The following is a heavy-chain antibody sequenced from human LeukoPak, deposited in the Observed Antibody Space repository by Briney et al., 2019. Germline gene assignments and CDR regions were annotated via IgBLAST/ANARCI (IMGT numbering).Heavy chain of an antibody. Sequence: ASVKVSCKASGYTFTGYYLHRVRQAPGQGLEWMGWINPNSDGTNKGQTYRVRVSQTRDTAITTASLYLNRLRPGDTAPYFYARGSITEILVVVAAPAIDAFDIWGQGTMVTVSS. J-gene: IGHJ3*02. V-gene: IGHV1-2*02. CDR1: GYTFTGYY. D-gene: IGHD2-15*01. CDR2: INPNSDGT. CDR3: ARGSITEILVVVAAPAIDAFDI.